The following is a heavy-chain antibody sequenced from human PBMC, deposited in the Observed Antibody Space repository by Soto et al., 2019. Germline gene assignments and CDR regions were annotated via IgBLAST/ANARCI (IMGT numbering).Heavy chain of an antibody. CDR2: IIPIFGTA. J-gene: IGHJ6*02. V-gene: IGHV1-69*13. CDR3: ARVNYDFWSGPAPYYYYYGMDV. D-gene: IGHD3-3*01. CDR1: GGTFSSYA. Sequence: GASVKVSCKASGGTFSSYAISWVRQAPGQGLEWMGGIIPIFGTANYAQKFQGRVTITADESTSTAYMELSSVTAADTAVYYCARVNYDFWSGPAPYYYYYGMDVWGQGTTVTVSS.